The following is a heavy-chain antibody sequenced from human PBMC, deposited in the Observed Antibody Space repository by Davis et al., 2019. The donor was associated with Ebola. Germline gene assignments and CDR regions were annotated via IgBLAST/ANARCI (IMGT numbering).Heavy chain of an antibody. Sequence: ETLSLTCTVSGGSISSYYWSWIRQPPGKGLEWVSVIYSGGSTYYADSVKGRFTISRHNSKNTLYLQMNSLHQGPIGLPPGALLQEHLWG. J-gene: IGHJ6*01. V-gene: IGHV3-53*04. CDR3: ALLQEHL. CDR1: GGSISSYY. CDR2: IYSGGST. D-gene: IGHD1-26*01.